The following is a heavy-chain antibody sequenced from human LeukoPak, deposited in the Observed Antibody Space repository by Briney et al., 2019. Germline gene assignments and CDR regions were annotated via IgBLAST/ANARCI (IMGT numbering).Heavy chain of an antibody. D-gene: IGHD2-8*01. CDR2: INHSGST. CDR1: GGSFSGYY. Sequence: SETLSLTCAVYGGSFSGYYWSWIRQPPGKGLEWIGEINHSGSTNYNPSFKSRVTISVDTPKNQFSLKLSSVTAADTAVYYCARFYCTNGVCRTYYFDYWGQGTLVTVSS. V-gene: IGHV4-34*01. CDR3: ARFYCTNGVCRTYYFDY. J-gene: IGHJ4*02.